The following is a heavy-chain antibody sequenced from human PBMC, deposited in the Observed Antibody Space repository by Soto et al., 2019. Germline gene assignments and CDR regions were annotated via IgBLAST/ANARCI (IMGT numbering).Heavy chain of an antibody. J-gene: IGHJ4*02. CDR1: GFSLTTSGVG. CDR3: AHRILRTVFGLVTTTAIYFDF. CDR2: IYWDDDK. V-gene: IGHV2-5*02. Sequence: QITLNESGPTVVKPAETLTLTCTFSGFSLTTSGVGVGWIRQSPGKAPEWIALIYWDDDKRYSASLKSRLTITKDISKNQVVLTMASVDPADTATYYCAHRILRTVFGLVTTTAIYFDFWGQGTPVVVSS. D-gene: IGHD3-3*01.